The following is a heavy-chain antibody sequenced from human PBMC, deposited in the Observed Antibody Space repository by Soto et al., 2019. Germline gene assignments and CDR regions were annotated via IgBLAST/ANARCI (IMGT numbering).Heavy chain of an antibody. Sequence: PSETLSLTCAVSGYSISSYYYWGCIRLTPGKGLEWIGSVFHTGSTYDNPSLKSRVTISLDTSRNQFSLKLKSVTAADTAVYYCARGVRPNYHGSGFDSWGQGTLVTVSS. CDR3: ARGVRPNYHGSGFDS. J-gene: IGHJ4*01. V-gene: IGHV4-38-2*01. CDR2: VFHTGST. CDR1: GYSISSYYY. D-gene: IGHD3-10*01.